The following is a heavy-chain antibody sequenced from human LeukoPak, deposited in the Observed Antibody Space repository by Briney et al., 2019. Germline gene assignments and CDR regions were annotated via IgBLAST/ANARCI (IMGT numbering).Heavy chain of an antibody. CDR3: ARDSPPDYYYGSGSPVAFDI. D-gene: IGHD3-10*01. Sequence: PSETLSLTCTVSGGSISSYHWSWIRQPPGKGLEWIGYIYYSGSTNYNPSLKSRVTISVDTSKNRFSLKLSSVTAADTAVYYCARDSPPDYYYGSGSPVAFDIWGQGTMVTVSS. CDR1: GGSISSYH. J-gene: IGHJ3*02. CDR2: IYYSGST. V-gene: IGHV4-59*01.